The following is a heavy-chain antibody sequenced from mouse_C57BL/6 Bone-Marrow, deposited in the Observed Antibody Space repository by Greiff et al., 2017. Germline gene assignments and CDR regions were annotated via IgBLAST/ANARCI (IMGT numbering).Heavy chain of an antibody. Sequence: VQLQQPGAELVMPGASVKLSCKASGYTFTSYWMHWVKQRPGQGLEWIGEIDPSDSYTNYNQKFKGKSTLTVDKSSSTAYMQLSSLTSEDSAVYYCALYYYGSRYFDVWGTGTTVTVSS. CDR3: ALYYYGSRYFDV. D-gene: IGHD1-1*01. J-gene: IGHJ1*03. CDR1: GYTFTSYW. V-gene: IGHV1-69*01. CDR2: IDPSDSYT.